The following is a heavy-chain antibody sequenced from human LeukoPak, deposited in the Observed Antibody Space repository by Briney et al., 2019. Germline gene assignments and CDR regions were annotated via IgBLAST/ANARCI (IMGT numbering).Heavy chain of an antibody. D-gene: IGHD6-13*01. V-gene: IGHV3-23*01. J-gene: IGHJ6*03. CDR3: AKGSVDSSSWYYAYYYYMDV. CDR2: ISGSGGST. Sequence: PGGSLRLSCAASGFTFSSYAMSWVRQAPGKGLEWVSAISGSGGSTYYADSVKGPFTISRDNSKNTLYLQMNSLRAEDTAVYYCAKGSVDSSSWYYAYYYYMDVWGKGTTVTVSS. CDR1: GFTFSSYA.